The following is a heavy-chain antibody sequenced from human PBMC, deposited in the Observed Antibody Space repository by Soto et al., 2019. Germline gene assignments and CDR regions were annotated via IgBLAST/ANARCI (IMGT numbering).Heavy chain of an antibody. V-gene: IGHV4-59*01. CDR2: IYYSGST. CDR1: GGSISSYY. D-gene: IGHD3-10*01. Sequence: PSETLSLTCTVSGGSISSYYWSWIRQPPGKGLEWIGYIYYSGSTNYNPSLKSRVTISVDTSKNQFSLKLSSVTAADTAVYYCARVVGPNYYMDVWGKGTTVTVSS. CDR3: ARVVGPNYYMDV. J-gene: IGHJ6*03.